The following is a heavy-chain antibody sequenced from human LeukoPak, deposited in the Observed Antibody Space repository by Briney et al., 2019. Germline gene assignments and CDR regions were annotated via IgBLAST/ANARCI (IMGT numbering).Heavy chain of an antibody. V-gene: IGHV4-59*01. CDR2: IYYSGST. CDR1: GGSISSYY. J-gene: IGHJ3*02. Sequence: SETLSLTCTVSGGSISSYYWSWIRQPPGKGLEWIGYIYYSGSTNYNPSLKSRVTISVDTSKNQFSLRLSSVSAADTAVYYCARSAGYDSSRYYLDFAFDIWGQGTMVTVSS. CDR3: ARSAGYDSSRYYLDFAFDI. D-gene: IGHD3-22*01.